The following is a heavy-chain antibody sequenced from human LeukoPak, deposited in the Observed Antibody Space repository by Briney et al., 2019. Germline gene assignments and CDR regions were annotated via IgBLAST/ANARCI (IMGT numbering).Heavy chain of an antibody. CDR2: IYSGGNT. D-gene: IGHD4-17*01. V-gene: IGHV3-53*01. CDR3: ARDWGDYGY. Sequence: GGSLRLSCAVSGFTVSSNYMSWVRQAPGKGLEWVSVIYSGGNTYYADSVKGRFTISRDNSKNTLYLQMNSQRAEDTAVYYCARDWGDYGYWGRGTLVTVSS. CDR1: GFTVSSNY. J-gene: IGHJ2*01.